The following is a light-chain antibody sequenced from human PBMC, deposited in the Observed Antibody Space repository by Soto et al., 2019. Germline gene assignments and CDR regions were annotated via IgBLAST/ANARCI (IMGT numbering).Light chain of an antibody. CDR2: GNI. Sequence: QSVLTQPPSASGSPGQSVAISCTGTSSDVGGYDVHCYQQRPGTAPKLLIFGNINRPSGVPDRFSGSKSGTSASLAITGLQAEDEGDYYCQSYDSTLSARYVFGTGTKVTVL. V-gene: IGLV1-40*01. CDR3: QSYDSTLSARYV. CDR1: SSDVGGYD. J-gene: IGLJ1*01.